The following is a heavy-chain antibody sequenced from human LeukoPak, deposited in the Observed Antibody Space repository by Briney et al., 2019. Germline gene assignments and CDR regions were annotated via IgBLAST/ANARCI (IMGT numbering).Heavy chain of an antibody. V-gene: IGHV3-30-3*01. CDR2: ISYDGSNK. D-gene: IGHD3-22*01. J-gene: IGHJ6*02. Sequence: GGSLRLSCAASGFTFSSYAMHWVRQAPGKGLGWVAVISYDGSNKYYADSVKGRFTISRDNSKNTLYLQMNSLRAEDTAVYYCARGGEGMIVVVITAPLGMDVWGQGTTVTVSS. CDR3: ARGGEGMIVVVITAPLGMDV. CDR1: GFTFSSYA.